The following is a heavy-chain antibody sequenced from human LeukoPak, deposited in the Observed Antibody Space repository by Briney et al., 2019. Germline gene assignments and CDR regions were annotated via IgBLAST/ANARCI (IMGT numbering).Heavy chain of an antibody. CDR1: GYTFTSYG. Sequence: ASVKVSCRASGYTFTSYGISWVRQAPGQGLEWMGWISAYNGNTNYAQKLKGRVTMTTDTSTSTAYMELRSLRSDDTAVYYCARVGRTAATNWFDPWGQGTLVTVSS. V-gene: IGHV1-18*01. D-gene: IGHD2-2*01. J-gene: IGHJ5*02. CDR2: ISAYNGNT. CDR3: ARVGRTAATNWFDP.